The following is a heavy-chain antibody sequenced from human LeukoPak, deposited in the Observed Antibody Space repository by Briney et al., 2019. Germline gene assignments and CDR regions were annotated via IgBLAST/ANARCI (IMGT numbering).Heavy chain of an antibody. CDR1: GSRFTSYW. Sequence: GESLXISCKGSGSRFTSYWIGWVRQMPGKGLEWMGIIYPGDSDNRYSPSFKGQVTISAEKSRSTAYLQWSSLRASDTAMYYCARGHNPGYWGQGTLVTVSS. CDR2: IYPGDSDN. V-gene: IGHV5-51*01. D-gene: IGHD2-21*01. J-gene: IGHJ4*02. CDR3: ARGHNPGY.